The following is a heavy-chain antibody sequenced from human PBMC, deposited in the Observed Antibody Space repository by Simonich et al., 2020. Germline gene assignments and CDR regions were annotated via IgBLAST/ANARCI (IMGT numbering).Heavy chain of an antibody. V-gene: IGHV4-59*08. D-gene: IGHD5-12*01. CDR2: IYYSGST. J-gene: IGHJ4*02. Sequence: QVQLQESGPGLVKPSETLSLTCTVSGGSISSYYWSWIRQPPGKGLEWIRYIYYSGSTNYNPSLKSRVTISVDTSKNQFSLKRSSVTAADTAVYYCARHDRWLQFYFDYWGQGTLVTVSS. CDR3: ARHDRWLQFYFDY. CDR1: GGSISSYY.